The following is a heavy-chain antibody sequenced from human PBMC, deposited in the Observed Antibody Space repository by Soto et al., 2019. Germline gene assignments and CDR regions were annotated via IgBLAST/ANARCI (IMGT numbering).Heavy chain of an antibody. CDR1: GASISGFY. J-gene: IGHJ5*02. Sequence: SETLSLTCTVCGASISGFYCSWIRKSAGKGLEWIGRIYATGTTDYNPSLKSRVMMSVDTSKKQFSLKLRSVTAADTAVYYCVRDGTKTLRDWFDPRG. CDR2: IYATGTT. CDR3: VRDGTKTLRDWFDP. D-gene: IGHD1-1*01. V-gene: IGHV4-4*07.